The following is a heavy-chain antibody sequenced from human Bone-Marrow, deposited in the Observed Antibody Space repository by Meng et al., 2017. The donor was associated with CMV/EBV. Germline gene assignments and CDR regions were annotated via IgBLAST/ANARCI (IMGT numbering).Heavy chain of an antibody. Sequence: SCANSGFTFSSEGMRWVRQAPEKGLGWVAVISYDGSNKYYADSVKGRFTISRDNSKNTLYLKMTSLRAEDTAVYYCANLDGDYTFDYWGQGTLVTVSS. V-gene: IGHV3-30*18. CDR1: GFTFSSEG. CDR3: ANLDGDYTFDY. D-gene: IGHD4-17*01. CDR2: ISYDGSNK. J-gene: IGHJ4*02.